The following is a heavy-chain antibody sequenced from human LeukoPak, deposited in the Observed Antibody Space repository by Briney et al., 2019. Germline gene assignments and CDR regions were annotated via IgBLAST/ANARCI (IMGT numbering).Heavy chain of an antibody. Sequence: GRSLRPSRAAAGFTFSNYGMNWVRHAPGKGLEWVSVITGSGARTSYAASVTGRSTISRVTSKHTMYLQMHSLNAEHTSVYYCAKDLSYIGFGYWGQGTLVTVSS. D-gene: IGHD2-15*01. J-gene: IGHJ4*02. V-gene: IGHV3-23*01. CDR3: AKDLSYIGFGY. CDR2: ITGSGART. CDR1: GFTFSNYG.